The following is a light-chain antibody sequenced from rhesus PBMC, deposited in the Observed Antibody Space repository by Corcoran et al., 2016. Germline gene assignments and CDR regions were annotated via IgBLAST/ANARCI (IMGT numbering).Light chain of an antibody. V-gene: IGKV1-22*01. CDR1: QTISSW. CDR3: QEYSSSPYS. Sequence: DIQMTQSPSSLSASVGDTVTITCRASQTISSWLAWYQQKPGKAPKLLIYRASTLQSGVPSRLIGTGSGTDCTLTICILQSEDFATYYCQEYSSSPYSFGQWAKVAIK. CDR2: RAS. J-gene: IGKJ2*01.